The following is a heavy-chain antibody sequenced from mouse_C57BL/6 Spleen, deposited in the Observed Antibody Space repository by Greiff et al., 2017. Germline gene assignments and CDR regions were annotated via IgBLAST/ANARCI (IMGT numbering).Heavy chain of an antibody. CDR2: IDPSDSYT. J-gene: IGHJ2*01. CDR1: GYTFTSYW. V-gene: IGHV1-50*01. CDR3: ASHNYYGSSGDYFDY. D-gene: IGHD1-1*01. Sequence: QVQLQQPGAELVKPGASVKLSFKASGYTFTSYWMQWVKQRPGQGLEWIGEIDPSDSYTNYNQKLKGKATLTVDTSSSTAYMQLSSLTSEDSAVYYCASHNYYGSSGDYFDYWGQGTTLTVSS.